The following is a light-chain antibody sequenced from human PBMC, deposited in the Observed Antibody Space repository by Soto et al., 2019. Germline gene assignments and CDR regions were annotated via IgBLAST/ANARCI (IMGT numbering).Light chain of an antibody. Sequence: DIQMTQSPSSLSASVGDRVTITCQASQDISNYLNWYQQKPGKAPKLLIYDASNMETGVPSRFSGSGSGTDFTITISSLQPEDIATYYCQQYYNLPRTFGGGTKVEIK. V-gene: IGKV1-33*01. CDR1: QDISNY. CDR2: DAS. J-gene: IGKJ4*01. CDR3: QQYYNLPRT.